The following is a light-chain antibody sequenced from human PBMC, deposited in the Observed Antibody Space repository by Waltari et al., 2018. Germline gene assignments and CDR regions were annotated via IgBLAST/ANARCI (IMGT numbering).Light chain of an antibody. V-gene: IGLV1-44*01. CDR1: ASNIGGNL. CDR3: ASWDDSLNGHWV. CDR2: RSD. Sequence: QSVLTQPPSASGTPGQRVTISCSGSASNIGGNLVNWYQQLPGKAPKLLIDRSDQRPSGVPDRFSGSKTGTSASLAISGLQSDDEADYFCASWDDSLNGHWVFGGGTKVTVL. J-gene: IGLJ3*02.